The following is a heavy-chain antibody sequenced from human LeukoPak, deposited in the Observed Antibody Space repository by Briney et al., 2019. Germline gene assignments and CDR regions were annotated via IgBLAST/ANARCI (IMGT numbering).Heavy chain of an antibody. D-gene: IGHD2-2*01. CDR3: ARVPRLFCSSTSCYGSGFDY. J-gene: IGHJ4*02. V-gene: IGHV3-20*04. CDR2: INWNGGST. Sequence: GGSLRLSCAASGFTFDDYGMSWVRQAPGKGLEWVSGINWNGGSTGYADSVKGRFTISRDNAKNSLYLQMNSLRAEDTAVYYCARVPRLFCSSTSCYGSGFDYWGQGTLVTVSS. CDR1: GFTFDDYG.